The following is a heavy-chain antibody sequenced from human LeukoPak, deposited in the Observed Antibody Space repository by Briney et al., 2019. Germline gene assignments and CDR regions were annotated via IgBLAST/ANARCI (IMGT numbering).Heavy chain of an antibody. V-gene: IGHV4-39*01. D-gene: IGHD2-8*01. CDR1: GGSISSSSFY. J-gene: IGHJ4*02. CDR2: IYYSGIT. Sequence: SETLSLTCTVSGGSISSSSFYWGWIRQPPGKGLEWIGTIYYSGITYYNPSLKSRVTISVDTSKNQFSLKLSSVTATDTAVYYCALNGDSWGQGNLVTVSS. CDR3: ALNGDS.